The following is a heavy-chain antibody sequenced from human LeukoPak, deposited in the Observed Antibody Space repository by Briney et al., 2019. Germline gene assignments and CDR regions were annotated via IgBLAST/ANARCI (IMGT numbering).Heavy chain of an antibody. J-gene: IGHJ4*02. D-gene: IGHD3-22*01. CDR1: GGSFSGYY. V-gene: IGHV4-34*01. CDR2: INQSGST. CDR3: ARWLGDSSGYYPDY. Sequence: KPSETLSLTCAVYGGSFSGYYWSWIRQPPGKGLEWIGEINQSGSTNYDPSLKSRVTISVDTSKNQFSLKLSSVTAADTAVYYCARWLGDSSGYYPDYWGQGTLVTVSS.